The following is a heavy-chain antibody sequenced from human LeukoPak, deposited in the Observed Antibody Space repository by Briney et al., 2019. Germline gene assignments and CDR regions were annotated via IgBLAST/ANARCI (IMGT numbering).Heavy chain of an antibody. CDR2: ISGGGDYI. CDR3: AKNRGTGMAFYDH. V-gene: IGHV3-23*01. D-gene: IGHD5-18*01. J-gene: IGHJ4*02. Sequence: GGSLRLSCAASGFTFSSYAMTWVRRPPGKGLEWVSAISGGGDYIYYGDSVKGRFTSSRDNSESTLYLQMNNLRAEDTAVYYCAKNRGTGMAFYDHWGQGTQVTVSS. CDR1: GFTFSSYA.